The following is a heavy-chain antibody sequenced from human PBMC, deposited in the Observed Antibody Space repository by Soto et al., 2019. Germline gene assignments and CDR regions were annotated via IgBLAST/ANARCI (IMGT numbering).Heavy chain of an antibody. CDR3: AKDGGVVITDPYFQH. D-gene: IGHD3-3*01. Sequence: PGGSLRLSCAASGFTFSSYAMSWVHQAPGKGLEWVSAISGSGGSTYYADSVKGRFTISRDNSKNTLYLQMNSLRAEDTAVYYCAKDGGVVITDPYFQHWGQGTRVTVSS. CDR2: ISGSGGST. CDR1: GFTFSSYA. V-gene: IGHV3-23*01. J-gene: IGHJ1*01.